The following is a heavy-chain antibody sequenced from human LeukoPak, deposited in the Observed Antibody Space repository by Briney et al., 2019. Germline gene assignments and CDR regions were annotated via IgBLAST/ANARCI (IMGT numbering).Heavy chain of an antibody. CDR2: INPNSGVT. Sequence: ASVKVSCKASGYTFTCYYMHWVRQAPGQGLEWMGWINPNSGVTSYAQKFQGRVTMTRDTSISTAYMELSRLRSDDTAMYYCAKVSIRGLPTSYFDYWGQGTLVTVSS. V-gene: IGHV1-2*02. CDR1: GYTFTCYY. J-gene: IGHJ4*02. CDR3: AKVSIRGLPTSYFDY. D-gene: IGHD5-18*01.